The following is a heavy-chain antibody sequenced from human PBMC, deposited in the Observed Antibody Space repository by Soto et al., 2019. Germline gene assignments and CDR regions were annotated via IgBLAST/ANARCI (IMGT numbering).Heavy chain of an antibody. CDR3: VRDESSGISSAFDI. D-gene: IGHD6-25*01. V-gene: IGHV3-72*01. CDR1: GFTFSDHH. CDR2: SRNKAKSYTT. Sequence: EVQLVESGGGLVQPGGSLRLSCAASGFTFSDHHIDWVRQAPGKGLEWVGRSRNKAKSYTTEYAASVKGRFTISRDDSKSSVFLQMHSLKIEDTAMYYCVRDESSGISSAFDIWGQGTMVTVSS. J-gene: IGHJ3*02.